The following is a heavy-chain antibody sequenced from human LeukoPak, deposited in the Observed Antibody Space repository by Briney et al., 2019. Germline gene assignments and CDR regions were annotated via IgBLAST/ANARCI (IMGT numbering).Heavy chain of an antibody. D-gene: IGHD1-1*01. Sequence: ASVKVSCKASGYTFTGYYMHWVRQAPGQGLEWMGWINPNSGGTNYAQKFQGRVTMTRDTSISTAYMELSRLKSDDTAVYYCAREDEQLVRRGNTWFDPWGQGTLVTVSS. CDR2: INPNSGGT. CDR3: AREDEQLVRRGNTWFDP. V-gene: IGHV1-2*02. CDR1: GYTFTGYY. J-gene: IGHJ5*02.